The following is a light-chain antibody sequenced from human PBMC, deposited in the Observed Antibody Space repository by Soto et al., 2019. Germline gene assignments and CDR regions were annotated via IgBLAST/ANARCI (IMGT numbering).Light chain of an antibody. CDR2: GAS. CDR1: QSVSSN. Sequence: EIVMTQSPATLSVSPGERATLSCRASQSVSSNLAWYQQKPGQAPRLLIYGASTRATGIPARFSGSGSGTVFTLTISSIQSEDFAVYYCQHYNNWPRTFGQGTKVEI. V-gene: IGKV3-15*01. J-gene: IGKJ1*01. CDR3: QHYNNWPRT.